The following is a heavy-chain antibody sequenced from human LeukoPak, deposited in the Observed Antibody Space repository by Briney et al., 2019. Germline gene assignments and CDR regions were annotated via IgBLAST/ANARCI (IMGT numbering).Heavy chain of an antibody. V-gene: IGHV1-58*01. CDR3: AAPVDSGSYYDAFDI. Sequence: SVKVSCKASGFTFTSSAVQWVRQARGQRLEWIGWIVVGSGNTNYAQKFQERVTITRDMSTGTAYMELSSLRSEDTAVYYCAAPVDSGSYYDAFDIWGQGTMVTVSS. CDR2: IVVGSGNT. CDR1: GFTFTSSA. J-gene: IGHJ3*02. D-gene: IGHD1-26*01.